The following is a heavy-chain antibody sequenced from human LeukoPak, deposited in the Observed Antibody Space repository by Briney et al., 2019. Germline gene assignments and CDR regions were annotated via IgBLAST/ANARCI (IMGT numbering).Heavy chain of an antibody. CDR2: LSGSGGST. V-gene: IGHV3-23*01. Sequence: GGSLRLSCAASGFTFSSYAMSWVRQAPGKGLEWVSALSGSGGSTYYADSVKGRFTISRDNSKNTLYLQMNSLRAEDTAVYYCAKGFFRARFGVIFDYWGEVALGTVSS. D-gene: IGHD3-10*01. CDR3: AKGFFRARFGVIFDY. CDR1: GFTFSSYA. J-gene: IGHJ4*02.